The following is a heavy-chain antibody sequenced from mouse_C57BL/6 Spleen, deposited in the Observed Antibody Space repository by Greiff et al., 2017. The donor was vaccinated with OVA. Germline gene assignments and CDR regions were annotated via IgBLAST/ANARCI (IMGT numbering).Heavy chain of an antibody. J-gene: IGHJ2*01. V-gene: IGHV5-4*01. Sequence: EVNVVESGGGLVKPGGSLKLSCAASGFTFSSYAMSWVRQTPEKRLEWVATISDGGSYTYYPDNVKGRFTISRDNAKNNLYLQMSHLKSEDTAMYYCAREDYYGSGYYFDYWGQGTTLTVSS. D-gene: IGHD1-1*01. CDR1: GFTFSSYA. CDR3: AREDYYGSGYYFDY. CDR2: ISDGGSYT.